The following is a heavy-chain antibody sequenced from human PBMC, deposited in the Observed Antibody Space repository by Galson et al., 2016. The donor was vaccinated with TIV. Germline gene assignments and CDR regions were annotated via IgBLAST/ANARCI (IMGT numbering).Heavy chain of an antibody. V-gene: IGHV1-69*06. J-gene: IGHJ4*02. D-gene: IGHD3-10*01. CDR2: INPIFGTA. Sequence: SVKVSCKASGYSFTVYRVHWVRQAPGQGLEWMGSINPIFGTANYAQKFQGRVTITADTSTSTIYMELSSRRSEDTAVYYCARGRGYYFGSGRSYFDYWGQVSLVTVPS. CDR3: ARGRGYYFGSGRSYFDY. CDR1: GYSFTVYR.